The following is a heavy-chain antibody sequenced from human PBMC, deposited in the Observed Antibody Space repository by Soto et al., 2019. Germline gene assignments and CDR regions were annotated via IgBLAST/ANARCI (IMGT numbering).Heavy chain of an antibody. CDR3: ARRTYGDYVPGLKNYGMDV. J-gene: IGHJ6*02. CDR2: IIPIFGTA. D-gene: IGHD4-17*01. Sequence: QVQLVQSGAEVKKPGSSVKVSCKASGGTFSSYAISWVRQAPGQGLEWMGGIIPIFGTANYAQKFQGRVTITADESTSTAYMELSSLRSEDTAVYYCARRTYGDYVPGLKNYGMDVWGQGTTVTVSS. CDR1: GGTFSSYA. V-gene: IGHV1-69*01.